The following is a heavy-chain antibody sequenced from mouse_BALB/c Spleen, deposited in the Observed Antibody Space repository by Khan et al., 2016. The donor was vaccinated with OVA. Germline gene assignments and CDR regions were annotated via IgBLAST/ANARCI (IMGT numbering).Heavy chain of an antibody. CDR3: ASHDY. J-gene: IGHJ3*01. Sequence: EVQLVESGGGLVQPGGSLKLSCAASGFTFSSYTMSWVRQTPEKRLEWVAYISNGGGSTYNPDPVKGRFTISRENAKNTLYLQMIKLMSEDTAVYYCASHDYWGQGTLVTVSA. CDR1: GFTFSSYT. CDR2: ISNGGGST. V-gene: IGHV5-12-2*01.